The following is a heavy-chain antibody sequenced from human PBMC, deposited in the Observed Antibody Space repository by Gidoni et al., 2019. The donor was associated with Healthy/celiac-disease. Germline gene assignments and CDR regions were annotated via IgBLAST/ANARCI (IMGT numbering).Heavy chain of an antibody. Sequence: QVQLVESGGGVVQPGRSLRLSCAASGFTFSSYAMHWVRQAPGKGLEWVAVISYDGSNKYYADSVKGRFTISRDNSKNTLYLQMNSLRAEDTAVYYCARGGTVVTLDYWGQGTLVTVSS. V-gene: IGHV3-30-3*01. CDR3: ARGGTVVTLDY. D-gene: IGHD2-15*01. CDR2: ISYDGSNK. CDR1: GFTFSSYA. J-gene: IGHJ4*02.